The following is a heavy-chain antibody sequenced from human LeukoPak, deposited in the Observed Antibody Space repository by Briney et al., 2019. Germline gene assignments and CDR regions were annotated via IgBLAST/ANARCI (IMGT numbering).Heavy chain of an antibody. D-gene: IGHD6-13*01. Sequence: SQTLSLTCTVSGGSISSGDYYWRWIRQPPGKGLEWIGYIYYSGSTYYNPSLKSRVTISVGTSKNQFSLKLSSVTAADTAVYYCARGGASSWAFDYWGQGTLVTVSS. CDR3: ARGGASSWAFDY. J-gene: IGHJ4*02. V-gene: IGHV4-30-4*01. CDR1: GGSISSGDYY. CDR2: IYYSGST.